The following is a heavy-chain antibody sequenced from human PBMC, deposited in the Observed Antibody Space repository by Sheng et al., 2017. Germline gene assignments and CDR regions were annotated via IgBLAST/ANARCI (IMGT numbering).Heavy chain of an antibody. CDR3: ARRGYSMKPFDY. CDR1: GGSFSGYY. Sequence: QVQLQQWGAGLLKPSETLSLTCAVYGGSFSGYYWNWIRQPPGKGLEWIGEINHSGSTNYNPSLKSRVTISVDTSKNQFSLKLSSVTAAETAVYYCARRGYSMKPFDYWGQGTLVTVSS. V-gene: IGHV4-34*01. J-gene: IGHJ4*02. D-gene: IGHD4-4*01. CDR2: INHSGST.